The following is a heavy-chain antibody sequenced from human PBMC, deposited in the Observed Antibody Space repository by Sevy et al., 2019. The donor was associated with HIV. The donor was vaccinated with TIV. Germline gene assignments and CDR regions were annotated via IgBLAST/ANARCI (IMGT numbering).Heavy chain of an antibody. J-gene: IGHJ6*02. D-gene: IGHD2-2*01. V-gene: IGHV3-7*03. Sequence: GGSLRLSCAGSGFTFSNYWMSWVRQAPGRGLEWVANIKRDGSEKYYVASVKGRFTISRDNAKTSLYLQMNSLRVEDTAVYYCARDCSSASCLWGMDVWGQRTMVTVSS. CDR2: IKRDGSEK. CDR1: GFTFSNYW. CDR3: ARDCSSASCLWGMDV.